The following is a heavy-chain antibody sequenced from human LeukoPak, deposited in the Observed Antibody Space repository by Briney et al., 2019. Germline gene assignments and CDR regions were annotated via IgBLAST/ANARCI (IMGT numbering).Heavy chain of an antibody. D-gene: IGHD1-26*01. CDR3: ARGANSGSYPPHFDY. Sequence: GSLRLSCAASGFTFSSYSMNWVRQAPGKVLEWVTSISSSSSYIYYADSVKGRFTISRDNAKNSLYLQMNSLRAEDTAVYYCARGANSGSYPPHFDYWGQGTLVTVSS. CDR1: GFTFSSYS. V-gene: IGHV3-21*01. CDR2: ISSSSSYI. J-gene: IGHJ4*02.